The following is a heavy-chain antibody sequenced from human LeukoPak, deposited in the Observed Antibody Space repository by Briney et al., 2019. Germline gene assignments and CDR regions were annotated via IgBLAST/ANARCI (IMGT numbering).Heavy chain of an antibody. CDR1: GYTFTNYA. CDR2: INTNTGNP. J-gene: IGHJ5*02. CDR3: ARVPFVVMGDTGTWFDP. V-gene: IGHV7-4-1*02. D-gene: IGHD1-26*01. Sequence: GASVKVSCKASGYTFTNYAMNWVRQAPGQGLDWMGWINTNTGNPPYAQGFTGRFVFYLETLFRTAYLQIRSLKADDTAVYYCARVPFVVMGDTGTWFDPWGQGTLVTVSS.